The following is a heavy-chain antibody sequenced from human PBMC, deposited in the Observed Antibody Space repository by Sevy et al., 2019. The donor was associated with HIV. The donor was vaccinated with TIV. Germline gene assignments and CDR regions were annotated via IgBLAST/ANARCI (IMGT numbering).Heavy chain of an antibody. Sequence: GESLKISCAASGFTFSSYAMHWVRQAPGKGLEWVAVISYDGSNKYYADSVKGRFTISRDNSKNTLYLQMNSLRAEDTAVYYCARRGQLLYNWFDPWGHGTLVTVSS. CDR3: ARRGQLLYNWFDP. V-gene: IGHV3-30-3*01. CDR1: GFTFSSYA. D-gene: IGHD2-2*01. J-gene: IGHJ5*02. CDR2: ISYDGSNK.